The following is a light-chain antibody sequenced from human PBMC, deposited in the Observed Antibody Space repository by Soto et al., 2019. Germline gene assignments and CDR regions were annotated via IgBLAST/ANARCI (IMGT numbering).Light chain of an antibody. CDR1: QSVSSY. CDR2: DAS. CDR3: QQRSSWPFYT. V-gene: IGKV3-11*01. J-gene: IGKJ2*01. Sequence: EIVLTQSPATLSLSPGERATLSCRASQSVSSYLAWYQQKPGQAPRLLIYDASNRATGIPARFSGSGSGTDFTLPISSLEPADFAVYYCQQRSSWPFYTFGQGTKLEIK.